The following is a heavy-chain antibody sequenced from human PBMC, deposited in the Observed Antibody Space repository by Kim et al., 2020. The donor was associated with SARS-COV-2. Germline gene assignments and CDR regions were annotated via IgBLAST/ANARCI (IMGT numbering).Heavy chain of an antibody. CDR1: GFTVSSNY. CDR2: IYSGGST. V-gene: IGHV3-53*01. Sequence: GGSLRLSCAASGFTVSSNYMSWVRQAPGKGLEWVSVIYSGGSTYYADSVKGRFTISRDNSKNTLYLQMNSLRAEDTAVYYCASSYYDIVVVPAAIRLSLDYWGQGTLVTVSS. D-gene: IGHD2-2*01. J-gene: IGHJ4*02. CDR3: ASSYYDIVVVPAAIRLSLDY.